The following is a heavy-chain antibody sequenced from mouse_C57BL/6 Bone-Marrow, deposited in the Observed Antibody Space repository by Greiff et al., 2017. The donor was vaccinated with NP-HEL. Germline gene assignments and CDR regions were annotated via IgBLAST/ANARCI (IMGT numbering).Heavy chain of an antibody. Sequence: EVKLVESGGGLVQPGGSLSLSCAASGFTFTDYYMSWVRQPPGKALEWLGFIRNKANGYTTEYSASVKGRFTISRDNSQSILYLQMNALRAEDSATYYCARSHYYGRAQGEMDYWGQGTSVTVSS. D-gene: IGHD1-1*01. CDR1: GFTFTDYY. CDR2: IRNKANGYTT. J-gene: IGHJ4*01. CDR3: ARSHYYGRAQGEMDY. V-gene: IGHV7-3*01.